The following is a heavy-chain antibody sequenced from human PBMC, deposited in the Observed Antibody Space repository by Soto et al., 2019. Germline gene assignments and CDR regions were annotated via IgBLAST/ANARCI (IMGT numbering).Heavy chain of an antibody. V-gene: IGHV4-34*01. J-gene: IGHJ6*02. CDR2: ISHSGST. CDR3: ARGLQRRFGGYKGLGYHGMDV. Sequence: LETLSLTCAVNGGSFSDYYWSWVRQPPGKGLEWIGEISHSGSTSYNPSLKSRVTISIDTSKNQFSLKLSSVSAADTAMYYCARGLQRRFGGYKGLGYHGMDVWGQGTTVTVSS. D-gene: IGHD5-12*01. CDR1: GGSFSDYY.